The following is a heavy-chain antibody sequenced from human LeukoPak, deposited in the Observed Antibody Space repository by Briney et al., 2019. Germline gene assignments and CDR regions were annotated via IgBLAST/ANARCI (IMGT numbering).Heavy chain of an antibody. J-gene: IGHJ5*02. CDR3: ARDPSSGWYLKGWFDP. Sequence: GGSLRLSCAASRFTISSYAMSWVRQAPGKGLEWVSGISGSSGSTYYADSVKGRLTIARDKSKNTVYLQMNSLRAEDTAVYYCARDPSSGWYLKGWFDPWGQGTLVTVSS. D-gene: IGHD6-19*01. CDR1: RFTISSYA. CDR2: ISGSSGST. V-gene: IGHV3-23*01.